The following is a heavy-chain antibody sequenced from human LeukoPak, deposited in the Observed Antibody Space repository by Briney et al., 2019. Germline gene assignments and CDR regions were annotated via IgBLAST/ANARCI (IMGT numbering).Heavy chain of an antibody. CDR3: ARKGSGWQFDY. Sequence: GGSLRLSCAASGFIFSSYSMNWVRQAPGKGLEWVSSISSGSGSYIYYTDSVEGRFTISRDNAKNSLYLQMNTLGAEDTAVYYCARKGSGWQFDYWGQGSLVTVSS. CDR1: GFIFSSYS. D-gene: IGHD6-19*01. CDR2: ISSGSGSYI. V-gene: IGHV3-21*01. J-gene: IGHJ4*02.